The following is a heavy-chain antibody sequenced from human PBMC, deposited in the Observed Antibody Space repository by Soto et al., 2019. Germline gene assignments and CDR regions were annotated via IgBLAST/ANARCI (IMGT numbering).Heavy chain of an antibody. V-gene: IGHV1-69*11. CDR3: ARAPRHYYETNGHYFFDE. Sequence: SVKVSCKASGGTLNSHVISWVRQAPGHELEWMGSITPMLGTANYAQKFQGTIMITADESTNTVYMELSSLRFEDTAVYFCARAPRHYYETNGHYFFDEWAQGTLVTVSS. CDR1: GGTLNSHV. CDR2: ITPMLGTA. D-gene: IGHD3-22*01. J-gene: IGHJ4*02.